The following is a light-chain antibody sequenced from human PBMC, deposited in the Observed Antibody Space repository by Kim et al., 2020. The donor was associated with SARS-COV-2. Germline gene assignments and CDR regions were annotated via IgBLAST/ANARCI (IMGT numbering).Light chain of an antibody. V-gene: IGLV2-18*02. Sequence: GQSVTISCTGTSSDVGSYNRVSWYPQPPGTAPKLMIYEVSNRPSGVPARFSGSKSGNTASLTISGLQAEDEADYYCSSYTSSSTLVFGGGTQLTVL. J-gene: IGLJ2*01. CDR1: SSDVGSYNR. CDR3: SSYTSSSTLV. CDR2: EVS.